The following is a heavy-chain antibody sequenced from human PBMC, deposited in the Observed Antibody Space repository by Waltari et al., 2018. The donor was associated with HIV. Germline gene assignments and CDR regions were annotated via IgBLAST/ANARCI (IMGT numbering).Heavy chain of an antibody. J-gene: IGHJ4*02. CDR2: IKSGAEGGTT. CDR3: TTLWYSYDSTDY. V-gene: IGHV3-15*01. Sequence: EVQLVESGGGLVKPGGSLRLSCAASGITFRKACMSWVRQAPGKGMEWVGRIKSGAEGGTTDYAAAVKGRFTISRDDSKHTLYLQMDSLKTEDTAVYYCTTLWYSYDSTDYWGQGTLVTVSS. D-gene: IGHD3-22*01. CDR1: GITFRKAC.